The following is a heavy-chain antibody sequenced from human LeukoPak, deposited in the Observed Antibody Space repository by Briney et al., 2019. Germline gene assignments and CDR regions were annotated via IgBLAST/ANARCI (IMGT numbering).Heavy chain of an antibody. J-gene: IGHJ4*02. CDR3: ARNNGVVPAAIADY. D-gene: IGHD2-2*01. Sequence: SVKVSCKASGGTFSSYAISWVRQAPGQGLEWMGGIIPIFGTANYAQKFQGRVTITADKSTSTAHMELSSLRSEDTAVYYCARNNGVVPAAIADYWGQGTLVTVSS. CDR2: IIPIFGTA. V-gene: IGHV1-69*06. CDR1: GGTFSSYA.